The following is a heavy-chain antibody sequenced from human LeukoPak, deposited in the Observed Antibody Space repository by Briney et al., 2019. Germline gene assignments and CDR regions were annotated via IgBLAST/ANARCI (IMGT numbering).Heavy chain of an antibody. Sequence: SVKVSCKASGGTFSSYAISWVRQAPGQGLEWMGGIIPIFGTANYAQKFQGRVTITTDESTSTAYMEPSSLRSEDTAVYYCARGIAAAQPSPADYYYYYMDVWGKGTTVTVSS. J-gene: IGHJ6*03. V-gene: IGHV1-69*05. D-gene: IGHD6-13*01. CDR3: ARGIAAAQPSPADYYYYYMDV. CDR2: IIPIFGTA. CDR1: GGTFSSYA.